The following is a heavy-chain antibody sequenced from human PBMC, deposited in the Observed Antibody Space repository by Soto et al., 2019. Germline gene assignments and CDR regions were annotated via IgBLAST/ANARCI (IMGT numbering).Heavy chain of an antibody. Sequence: ETLSLTCAVYGGSFSGYYWSLIRQPPGKGLEWIGEINHSGSTNYNPSLKSRVTISVDTSKNQFSLKLSSVTAADTAVYYCARVSPPAVVVVVAAIYWFDPWGQGTLVTVSS. CDR1: GGSFSGYY. CDR2: INHSGST. J-gene: IGHJ5*02. D-gene: IGHD2-15*01. CDR3: ARVSPPAVVVVVAAIYWFDP. V-gene: IGHV4-34*01.